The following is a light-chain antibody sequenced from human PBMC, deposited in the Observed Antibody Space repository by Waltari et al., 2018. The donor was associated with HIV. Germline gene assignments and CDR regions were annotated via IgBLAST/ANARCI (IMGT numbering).Light chain of an antibody. J-gene: IGKJ1*01. CDR3: QQRSNWPGT. V-gene: IGKV3-11*01. Sequence: PGERATLSCRASQSVSDYLAWYQQKPGQAPRLLISDASKRATGTTARFSGSGSRTDFTLTISSLEPEDFAVYYCQQRSNWPGTFGQGTKVEIK. CDR2: DAS. CDR1: QSVSDY.